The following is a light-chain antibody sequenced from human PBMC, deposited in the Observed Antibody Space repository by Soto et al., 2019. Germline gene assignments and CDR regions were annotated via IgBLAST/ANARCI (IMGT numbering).Light chain of an antibody. CDR1: ESVSSTY. J-gene: IGKJ4*01. Sequence: DIVLTQSPGTLSLSPGDRATISCRASESVSSTYLAWYQKKPGQAHRLLIYGASSRTSGIPDRFSGSGCGTDSTLTISRLEPQDLAVDYCQQYRSTPPDTFGGGTKVEIK. CDR3: QQYRSTPPDT. V-gene: IGKV3-20*01. CDR2: GAS.